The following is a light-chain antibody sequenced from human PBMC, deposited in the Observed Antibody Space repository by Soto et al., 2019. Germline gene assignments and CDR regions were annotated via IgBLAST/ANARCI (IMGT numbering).Light chain of an antibody. CDR3: QQYDISPRT. J-gene: IGKJ1*01. CDR2: GSS. Sequence: EIVLTQSPGTLSLSPGERATIYCRASQSLNSFYLAWYQQKPGQAPRLLIYGSSNRATGIPDRFSGSGSGTDFTLTISRLDPEDFAVYYCQQYDISPRTFGQGTKVDIK. V-gene: IGKV3-20*01. CDR1: QSLNSFY.